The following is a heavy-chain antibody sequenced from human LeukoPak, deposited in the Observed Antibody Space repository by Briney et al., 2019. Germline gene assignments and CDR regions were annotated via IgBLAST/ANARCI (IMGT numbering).Heavy chain of an antibody. CDR2: IYYSGST. CDR3: AREVQLVTTN. V-gene: IGHV4-59*01. CDR1: GGSMSNYY. Sequence: SETLSPTCTVSGGSMSNYYWSWIRQPPGKGLEWIGYIYYSGSTHYNPSLKSRVTISVDTSKNQFSLKLRSVTAADTAVYYCAREVQLVTTNWGQGTLVTVSS. J-gene: IGHJ4*02. D-gene: IGHD4-11*01.